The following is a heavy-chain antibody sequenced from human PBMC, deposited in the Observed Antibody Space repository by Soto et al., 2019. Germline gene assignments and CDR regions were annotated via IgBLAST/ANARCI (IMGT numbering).Heavy chain of an antibody. V-gene: IGHV4-59*11. Sequence: PSETLALTGAVSGGSMRSHYWTWLRQPPGKGLEWIGYISYSGSTYYNPSLKSRVTISADTSRNQFSLKLSSVIAADTAVYYCARADPDASVGYWGQGTLV. J-gene: IGHJ4*02. CDR2: ISYSGST. CDR1: GGSMRSHY. CDR3: ARADPDASVGY. D-gene: IGHD3-16*01.